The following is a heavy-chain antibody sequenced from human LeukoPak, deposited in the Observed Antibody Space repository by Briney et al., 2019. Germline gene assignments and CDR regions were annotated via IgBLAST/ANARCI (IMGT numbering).Heavy chain of an antibody. D-gene: IGHD3-22*01. V-gene: IGHV4-61*05. CDR1: GGSISSSSYY. CDR3: ARHGDSSGRGFDY. CDR2: IYYSGST. Sequence: PSETLSLTCTVSGGSISSSSYYWGWIRQPPGKGLEWIWYIYYSGSTNYNPSLKSRVTISVDTSKNQFSLKLSSVTAADTAVYYCARHGDSSGRGFDYWGQGTLVTVSS. J-gene: IGHJ4*02.